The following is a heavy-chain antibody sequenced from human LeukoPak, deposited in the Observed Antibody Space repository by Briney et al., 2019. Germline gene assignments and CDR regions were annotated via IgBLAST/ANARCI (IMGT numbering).Heavy chain of an antibody. CDR3: ARCNQLRYFDWLSHYKVFDY. Sequence: SETLSLTCTVSGGSISSSSYYWGWIRQPPGKGLGWIGSIYYSGSTYYNPSLKSRVTISVDTSKNQFSLKLSSVTAADTAVYYCARCNQLRYFDWLSHYKVFDYWGQGTLVTVSS. D-gene: IGHD3-9*01. V-gene: IGHV4-39*01. CDR2: IYYSGST. CDR1: GGSISSSSYY. J-gene: IGHJ4*02.